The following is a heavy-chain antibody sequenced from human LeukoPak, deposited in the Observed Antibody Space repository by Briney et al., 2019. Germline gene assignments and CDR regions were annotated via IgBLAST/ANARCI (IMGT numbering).Heavy chain of an antibody. CDR1: GGTFSSYA. Sequence: ASVKVSCKASGGTFSSYAISWVRQAPGQGLEWMGRIIPILGIANYAQKFQGRVTITADKSTSTAYTELSSLRSEDTAVYYCAGGATSLDFDYWGQGTLVTVSS. CDR3: AGGATSLDFDY. D-gene: IGHD3-16*02. V-gene: IGHV1-69*04. J-gene: IGHJ4*02. CDR2: IIPILGIA.